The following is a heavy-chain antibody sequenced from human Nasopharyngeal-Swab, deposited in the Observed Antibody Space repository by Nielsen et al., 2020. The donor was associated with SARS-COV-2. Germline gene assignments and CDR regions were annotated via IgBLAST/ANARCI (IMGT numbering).Heavy chain of an antibody. V-gene: IGHV3-30*18. D-gene: IGHD3-22*01. J-gene: IGHJ4*02. CDR3: AKVRLIYGYDSSGYYDY. CDR1: GFTFSSYG. CDR2: ISYDGSNK. Sequence: GESLKISCAASGFTFSSYGMHWVRQAPGKGLEWVAVISYDGSNKYYADSVKGRFTISRDNSKNTLYLQMNGLRAEDTAVYYCAKVRLIYGYDSSGYYDYWGQGTLVTVSS.